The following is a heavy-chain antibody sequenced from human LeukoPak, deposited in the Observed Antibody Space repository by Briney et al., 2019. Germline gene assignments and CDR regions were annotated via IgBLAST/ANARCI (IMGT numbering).Heavy chain of an antibody. J-gene: IGHJ3*02. CDR3: ARWLAAAGTDAFDI. Sequence: GGSLRLSCAASGFTFSSYGMSWVRQAPGKGLEWVSAISGSGGSTYYADSVKGRFTISRDNAKNSLYLQMNSLRAEDTAVYYCARWLAAAGTDAFDIWGQGTMVTVSS. CDR2: ISGSGGST. D-gene: IGHD6-13*01. V-gene: IGHV3-23*01. CDR1: GFTFSSYG.